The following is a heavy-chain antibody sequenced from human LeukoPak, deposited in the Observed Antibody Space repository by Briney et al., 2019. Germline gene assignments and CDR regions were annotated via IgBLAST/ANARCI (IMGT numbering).Heavy chain of an antibody. Sequence: GGSLRLSCAASGFTFSSYAMSWVRQAPGKRLEWVSAISGSGGSTYYAGSVKGRFTISRDNSKNTLYLQMNSLRAEDTAVYYCAKSSRGMNEAFDIWGQGTMVTVSS. CDR3: AKSSRGMNEAFDI. D-gene: IGHD3-16*01. V-gene: IGHV3-23*01. J-gene: IGHJ3*02. CDR1: GFTFSSYA. CDR2: ISGSGGST.